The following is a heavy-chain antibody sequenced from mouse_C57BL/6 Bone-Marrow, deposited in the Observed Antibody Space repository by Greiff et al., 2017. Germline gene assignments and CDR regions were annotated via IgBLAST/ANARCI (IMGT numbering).Heavy chain of an antibody. J-gene: IGHJ3*01. Sequence: QLQLQQPGAELVMPGASVKLSCKASGYTFTSYWMHWVKQRPGQGLEWIGEIDPSDSYTNYNQKFKGKSTLTVDKSSSTAYMQLSSLTSEDSAVYYCARGGYGYGWFAYWGQGTLVTVSA. V-gene: IGHV1-69*01. D-gene: IGHD2-2*01. CDR3: ARGGYGYGWFAY. CDR2: IDPSDSYT. CDR1: GYTFTSYW.